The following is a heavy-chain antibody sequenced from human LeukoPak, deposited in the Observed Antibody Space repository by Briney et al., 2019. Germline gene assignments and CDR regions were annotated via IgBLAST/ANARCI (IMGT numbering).Heavy chain of an antibody. D-gene: IGHD1-26*01. Sequence: GGSLRLSCAASGFTFDDYGMSWVRQGPGKGLEWVSGINWNGVSIGYAESVKGRFTISRDNSKNMLYLQMNSLRAEDTALYYCARVWELSFDHWGQGTLVTVSS. CDR3: ARVWELSFDH. J-gene: IGHJ4*02. V-gene: IGHV3-20*04. CDR2: INWNGVSI. CDR1: GFTFDDYG.